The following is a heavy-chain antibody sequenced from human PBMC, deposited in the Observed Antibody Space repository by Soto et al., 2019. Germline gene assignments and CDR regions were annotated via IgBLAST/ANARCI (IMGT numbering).Heavy chain of an antibody. CDR2: IKVDGSEK. V-gene: IGHV3-7*01. CDR1: GFTFSSNGMSFSSNW. Sequence: GGSLRLSCAASGFTFSSNGMSFSSNWMSWVRQAPGKGLEWVANIKVDGSEKYYVNSVKGRFTISRDNAKNSLYLQMNSLRAEDTAVYYCARTRPGLYFDYWGQGTLVTVSS. CDR3: ARTRPGLYFDY. J-gene: IGHJ4*02.